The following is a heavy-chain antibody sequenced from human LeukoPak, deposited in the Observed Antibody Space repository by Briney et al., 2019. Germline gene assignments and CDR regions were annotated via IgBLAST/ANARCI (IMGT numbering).Heavy chain of an antibody. CDR1: GDSISDYH. CDR3: GTSEVGSSSYESYDY. V-gene: IGHV4-4*07. J-gene: IGHJ4*02. D-gene: IGHD1-26*01. Sequence: KPSETLSLTRTVSGDSISDYHWSWIRQPAGKGLEWIGRIINSGVTNYNPSLNSRVTISVDRSKNQFSLRLTSVTAADTAVYYCGTSEVGSSSYESYDYWGQGTQVTVSA. CDR2: IINSGVT.